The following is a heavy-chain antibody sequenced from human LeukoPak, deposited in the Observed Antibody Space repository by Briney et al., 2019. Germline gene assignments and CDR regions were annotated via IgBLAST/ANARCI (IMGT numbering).Heavy chain of an antibody. J-gene: IGHJ5*02. D-gene: IGHD6-6*01. V-gene: IGHV4-59*01. CDR2: TYYSGST. CDR3: ARDLGGIAARPVWFDP. CDR1: GGSISSYY. Sequence: SETLSLTCTVSGGSISSYYWSWIRQPPGKGLEWIGYTYYSGSTNYNPSLKSRVTISVDTSKNQFSLKLSSVTAADTAVYYCARDLGGIAARPVWFDPWGQGTLVTVSS.